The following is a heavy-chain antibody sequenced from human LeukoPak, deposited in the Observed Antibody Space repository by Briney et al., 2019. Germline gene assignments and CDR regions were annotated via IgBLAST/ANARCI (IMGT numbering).Heavy chain of an antibody. CDR3: ARGTLGAWGW. CDR2: ISSSSNYV. J-gene: IGHJ4*02. D-gene: IGHD6-19*01. CDR1: GFTFSSYD. Sequence: AGGSLRLSCAASGFTFSSYDMNWVPQAPGKGLEWVSSISSSSNYVHYADSVKGRFTISRDNAKNSLYLQMNSLRAEDTAVYFCARGTLGAWGWWGQGTLVTVSS. V-gene: IGHV3-21*01.